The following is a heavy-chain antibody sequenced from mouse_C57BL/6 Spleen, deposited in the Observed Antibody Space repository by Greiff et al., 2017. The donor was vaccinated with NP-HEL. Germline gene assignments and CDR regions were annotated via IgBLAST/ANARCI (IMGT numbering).Heavy chain of an antibody. CDR1: GYTFTSYW. CDR3: ARRDGYYNYAMDY. CDR2: LHPSNSGT. J-gene: IGHJ4*01. D-gene: IGHD2-3*01. Sequence: QVQLQQPGAELVKPGASVKVSCKASGYTFTSYWMHWVQQRPGQGLEWIGRLHPSNSGTNYNQKFQGKATLTVDKSSSTAYMQLSSLTSEDSAVYYCARRDGYYNYAMDYWGQGTSVTVSS. V-gene: IGHV1-74*01.